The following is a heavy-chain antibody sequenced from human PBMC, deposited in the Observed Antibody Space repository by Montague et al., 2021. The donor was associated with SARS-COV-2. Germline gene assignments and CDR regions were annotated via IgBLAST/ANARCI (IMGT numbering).Heavy chain of an antibody. V-gene: IGHV3-30-3*01. D-gene: IGHD3-16*01. Sequence: SLRLSCAASGFTFSSYAMHWVRQAPGKGLEWVAVISYDGSNKYYADSVKGRFTISRDNSKNTLYLQMNSLRAEDTAVYYCATGRGGGYYYGMDVWGQGTTVTVSS. J-gene: IGHJ6*02. CDR3: ATGRGGGYYYGMDV. CDR2: ISYDGSNK. CDR1: GFTFSSYA.